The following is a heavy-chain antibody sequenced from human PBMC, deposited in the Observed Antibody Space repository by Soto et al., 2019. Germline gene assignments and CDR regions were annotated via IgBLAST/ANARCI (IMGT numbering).Heavy chain of an antibody. V-gene: IGHV4-34*01. CDR2: INHSGST. CDR3: AREGYDFWSGTLSPDY. Sequence: QVQLQQWGAGLLKPSETLSLTCAVYGGSFSGYYWSWIRQPPGKGLEWIGEINHSGSTNYNPSLKSRVTISVDTSKNQFSLKLSSVTAADTAVYYCAREGYDFWSGTLSPDYWGQGTLVTVSS. CDR1: GGSFSGYY. J-gene: IGHJ4*02. D-gene: IGHD3-3*01.